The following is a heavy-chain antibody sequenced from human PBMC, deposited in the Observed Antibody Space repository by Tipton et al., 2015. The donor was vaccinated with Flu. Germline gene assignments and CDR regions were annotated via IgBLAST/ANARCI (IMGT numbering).Heavy chain of an antibody. CDR1: GFTFSDYA. J-gene: IGHJ6*02. CDR2: ISSNGDNT. Sequence: SLRLSCAASGFTFSDYAMHWVRQAPGKGLEYVSAISSNGDNTYYADSVKGRFTISRDNSKNTLYLQMGSLSADDMAVYYCARGMNTGLVDVWGQGTTVTVSS. D-gene: IGHD1-14*01. CDR3: ARGMNTGLVDV. V-gene: IGHV3-64*02.